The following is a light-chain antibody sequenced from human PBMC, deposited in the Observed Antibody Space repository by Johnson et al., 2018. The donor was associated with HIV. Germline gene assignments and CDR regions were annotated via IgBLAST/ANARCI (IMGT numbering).Light chain of an antibody. CDR3: GTWDSRLSAYV. Sequence: QSVLTQPPSVSAAPGQKVTISCSGGISNIGNNFVSWYQHLPGTAPKLLIYDNNKRPSRIPDRFSGSKSGTSATLGITGLQTGNEADYYCGTWDSRLSAYVFGSGTKVTVL. CDR2: DNN. V-gene: IGLV1-51*01. CDR1: ISNIGNNF. J-gene: IGLJ1*01.